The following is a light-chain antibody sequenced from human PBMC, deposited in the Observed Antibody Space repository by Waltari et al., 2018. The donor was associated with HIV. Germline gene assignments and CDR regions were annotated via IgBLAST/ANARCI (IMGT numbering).Light chain of an antibody. J-gene: IGLJ2*01. V-gene: IGLV8-61*01. Sequence: QTVVTQEPSFSVSPGGTVTLTCGLSSGSVATSYYPIWYQQTPGQAPRTLIYSTNTRSSGVPDRFSGSILGNKAALTITGAQADDESDYYCVVYMGSGISVFGGGTKLTVL. CDR1: SGSVATSYY. CDR2: STN. CDR3: VVYMGSGISV.